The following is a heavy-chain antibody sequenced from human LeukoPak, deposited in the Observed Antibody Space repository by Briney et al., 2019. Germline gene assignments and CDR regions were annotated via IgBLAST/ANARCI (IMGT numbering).Heavy chain of an antibody. CDR1: GYTFTSYD. CDR3: ARGYSSGWYTPFDY. D-gene: IGHD6-19*01. J-gene: IGHJ4*02. Sequence: GASVKVSCKASGYTFTSYDISWVRQATGQGLEWMGWMNPNSGNTGYAQKFQGRVTMTRNTSMSTAYMELSSLRSEDTAVYYCARGYSSGWYTPFDYWGQGTLVTVSS. V-gene: IGHV1-8*01. CDR2: MNPNSGNT.